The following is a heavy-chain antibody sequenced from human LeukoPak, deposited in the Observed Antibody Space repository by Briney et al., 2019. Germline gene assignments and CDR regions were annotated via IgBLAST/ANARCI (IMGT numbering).Heavy chain of an antibody. Sequence: ASVKVSCKASGYTFTSYGISWVRQAPGQGLEWMGWISAYNGNTNYAQKLQGRVTITRDTSASTAYMELSSLRSEDTAVYYCARDHGSSKEDDAFDIWGQGTMVTVSS. V-gene: IGHV1-18*01. CDR2: ISAYNGNT. CDR1: GYTFTSYG. CDR3: ARDHGSSKEDDAFDI. J-gene: IGHJ3*02. D-gene: IGHD6-13*01.